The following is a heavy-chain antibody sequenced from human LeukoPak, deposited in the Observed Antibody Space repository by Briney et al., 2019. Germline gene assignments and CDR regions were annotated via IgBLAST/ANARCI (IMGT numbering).Heavy chain of an antibody. D-gene: IGHD3-3*01. Sequence: SETLSLTCTVSGGSISSGTYSWSWIRQPAGKGLEWIGRIYTSESTNYNPSLKSRVTISVDTSKNQFSLKLSSVTAADTAVYYCARGVGEYYDFWSGHYRGGNWFDPWGQGTLVTVSS. CDR3: ARGVGEYYDFWSGHYRGGNWFDP. CDR2: IYTSEST. V-gene: IGHV4-61*02. CDR1: GGSISSGTYS. J-gene: IGHJ5*02.